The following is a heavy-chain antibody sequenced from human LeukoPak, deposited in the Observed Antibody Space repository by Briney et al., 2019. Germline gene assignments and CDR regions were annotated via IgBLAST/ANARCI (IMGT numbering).Heavy chain of an antibody. V-gene: IGHV3-21*04. Sequence: GGSLRLSCADSGSTFSFYSMNWVRQAPGKGLEWVSSISPTSGFIHYADSVKGRFTISRDNAKNSLYLQMNSLRAEDTALYYCARVQYSSSWYGYYYYYMDVWGKGTTVTVSS. D-gene: IGHD6-13*01. CDR2: ISPTSGFI. CDR1: GSTFSFYS. J-gene: IGHJ6*03. CDR3: ARVQYSSSWYGYYYYYMDV.